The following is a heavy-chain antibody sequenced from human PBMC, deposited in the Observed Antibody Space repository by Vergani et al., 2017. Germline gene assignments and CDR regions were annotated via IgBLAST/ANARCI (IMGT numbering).Heavy chain of an antibody. D-gene: IGHD5-12*01. CDR2: ISSGGSTI. Sequence: EVQLVESGGGLVQPGGSLRLSCAASGFTFSSYEMNWVRQAPGKGLEWVSYISSGGSTIYHADSVKGRFTISSDNAKNSLYLQMNSLRVEDTAVYYCARDRRVGYPEYFQQWGQGTLVTVSS. CDR3: ARDRRVGYPEYFQQ. V-gene: IGHV3-48*03. CDR1: GFTFSSYE. J-gene: IGHJ1*01.